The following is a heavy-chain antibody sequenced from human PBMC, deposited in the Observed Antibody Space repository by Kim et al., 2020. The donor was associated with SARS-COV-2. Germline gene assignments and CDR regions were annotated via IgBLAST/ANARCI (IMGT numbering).Heavy chain of an antibody. J-gene: IGHJ6*02. CDR2: ISAYNGNT. V-gene: IGHV1-18*04. CDR3: AVRTLAAAERRGRNYGMDV. Sequence: ASVKVSCKASGYTFTSYGISWVRQAPGQGLEWMGWISAYNGNTNYAQKLQGRVTMTTDTSTSTAYMELRSLRSDDTAVYYCAVRTLAAAERRGRNYGMDVWGQGTTVTVSS. CDR1: GYTFTSYG. D-gene: IGHD6-13*01.